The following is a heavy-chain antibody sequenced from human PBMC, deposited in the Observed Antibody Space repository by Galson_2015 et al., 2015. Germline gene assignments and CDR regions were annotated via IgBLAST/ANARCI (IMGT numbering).Heavy chain of an antibody. CDR1: GFTFSSYG. V-gene: IGHV3-30*18. CDR2: ISYDGDNK. CDR3: AKDPTASAAGSSGLDA. Sequence: SLRLSCAVSGFTFSSYGMHWVRQAPGKGLEWVAFISYDGDNKYHADSVKGRFTISRDNSKNTLYLEANSLRAEDTAVYYCAKDPTASAAGSSGLDAWGRGTTAAVS. J-gene: IGHJ6*02.